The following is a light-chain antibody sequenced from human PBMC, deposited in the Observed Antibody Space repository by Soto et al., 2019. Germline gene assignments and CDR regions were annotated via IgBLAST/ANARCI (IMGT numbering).Light chain of an antibody. CDR1: QTISTY. V-gene: IGKV1-39*01. Sequence: DIQMTQSPSSLSASVGDRVTISCRASQTISTYLHWYQHKPGRAPRLLISDVSTLQSGVPGRFRGSGSETEFTLTITYLQPEDFATYYCQQSYSTPPTFGGGTKVDIK. J-gene: IGKJ4*01. CDR2: DVS. CDR3: QQSYSTPPT.